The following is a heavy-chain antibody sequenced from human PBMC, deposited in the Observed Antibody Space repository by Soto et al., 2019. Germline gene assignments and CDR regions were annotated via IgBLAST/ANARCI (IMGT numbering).Heavy chain of an antibody. Sequence: QVQLQQWGAGLLKPSETLSLTCAVYGGSFIGYYWSWIRQPPRKGLEWIGEINHSGSTNYNPSLKSRVTISVDTSKNQFSLKLTSVTSADTAVYYCARVGYSSSWYRRGDFDIWGQGTMVTVSS. J-gene: IGHJ3*02. CDR1: GGSFIGYY. CDR2: INHSGST. V-gene: IGHV4-34*01. D-gene: IGHD6-13*01. CDR3: ARVGYSSSWYRRGDFDI.